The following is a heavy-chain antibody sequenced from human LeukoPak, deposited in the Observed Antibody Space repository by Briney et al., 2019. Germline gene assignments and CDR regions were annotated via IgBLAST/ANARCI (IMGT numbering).Heavy chain of an antibody. V-gene: IGHV3-9*01. J-gene: IGHJ4*02. CDR2: ISWNSGSI. D-gene: IGHD3-16*01. CDR3: ARDRSTLGY. CDR1: GFTFDDYA. Sequence: GRSLRLSCAASGFTFDDYAMHWVRQAPGKGLEWVSGISWNSGSIGYADSVKGRFTISRDNAKNSLYLQMNSLRAEDTAVYYCARDRSTLGYWGQGTLVTVSS.